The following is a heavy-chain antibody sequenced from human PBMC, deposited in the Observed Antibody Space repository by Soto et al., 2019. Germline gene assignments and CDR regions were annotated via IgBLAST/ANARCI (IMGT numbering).Heavy chain of an antibody. J-gene: IGHJ4*02. Sequence: GGSLRLSCAASGFTFGGYAFHWVRQAPGKGLEWVALLSFHGRDESYVDSVRGRFTISRDNSMNTVFLQMNSLRVEDTAVYYCAKDRTFGPPLVRFDSWGQGTLVTVSS. V-gene: IGHV3-30*18. CDR2: LSFHGRDE. CDR1: GFTFGGYA. D-gene: IGHD6-6*01. CDR3: AKDRTFGPPLVRFDS.